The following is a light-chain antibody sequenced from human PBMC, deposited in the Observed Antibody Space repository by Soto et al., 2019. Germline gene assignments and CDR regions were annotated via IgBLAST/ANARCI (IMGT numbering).Light chain of an antibody. Sequence: QSALTQPRSVSGSPGQSVTISCTATGSDVGDSSHVSWYQLHPGKAPKLMIYEVNNRPSGVPDRFSGSKSGSTASLTISGLQAEDEAAYYCCLSPGSLTWLFGGGTKVTVL. CDR1: GSDVGDSSH. J-gene: IGLJ3*02. V-gene: IGLV2-11*01. CDR2: EVN. CDR3: CLSPGSLTWL.